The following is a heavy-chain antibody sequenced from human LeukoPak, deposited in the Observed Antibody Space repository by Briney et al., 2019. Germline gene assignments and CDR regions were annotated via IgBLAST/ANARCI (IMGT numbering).Heavy chain of an antibody. J-gene: IGHJ4*02. CDR1: GGSFSGYY. CDR3: ARGGYDFWSGYYSRQFDY. Sequence: SETLSLTCAVYGGSFSGYYWSWIRQPPGKGLEWIGEINHSGSTYYNPSLKSRVTISVDTSKNQFSLKLSFVSAADTAVYYCARGGYDFWSGYYSRQFDYWGQGTLVTVSS. V-gene: IGHV4-34*01. CDR2: INHSGST. D-gene: IGHD3-3*01.